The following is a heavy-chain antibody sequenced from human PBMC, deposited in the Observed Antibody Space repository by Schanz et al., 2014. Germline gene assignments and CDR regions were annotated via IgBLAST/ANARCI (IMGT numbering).Heavy chain of an antibody. V-gene: IGHV4-31*03. CDR2: ISYSGST. D-gene: IGHD1-1*01. CDR1: GDSISSGGYY. J-gene: IGHJ2*01. CDR3: ARDTTWRLDL. Sequence: QVQLQESGPGLVKPSQTLSLTCTVSGDSISSGGYYWSWIRQHPGKGLEWIGFISYSGSTYYNPSLKSRVPISLDPSKNQFSLTLTSLTAADTAVYYCARDTTWRLDLWGRGTLVTVSS.